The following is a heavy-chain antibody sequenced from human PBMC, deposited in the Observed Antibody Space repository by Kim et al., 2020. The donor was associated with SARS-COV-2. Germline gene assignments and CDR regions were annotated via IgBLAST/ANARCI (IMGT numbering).Heavy chain of an antibody. CDR1: GFTFSNYG. CDR3: AKSNDLPGVATFDM. Sequence: GGSLRLSCAGSGFTFSNYGMSWVRQAPGKGLEWVSAISGSGGSTHYADSVKGRFTTSRDNSKNMVYLQMSSLRAEDMAVYYCAKSNDLPGVATFDMWGQGTMVTVSS. J-gene: IGHJ3*02. D-gene: IGHD2-2*01. V-gene: IGHV3-23*01. CDR2: ISGSGGST.